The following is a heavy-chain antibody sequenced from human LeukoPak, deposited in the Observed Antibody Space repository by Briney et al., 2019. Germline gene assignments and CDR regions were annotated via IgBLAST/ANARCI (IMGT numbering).Heavy chain of an antibody. D-gene: IGHD4-17*01. CDR3: ARAVYGFDAFDI. V-gene: IGHV3-23*01. J-gene: IGHJ3*02. Sequence: GGSLRLSCAASGFTFSSYAMSWVRQAPGKGLEWVSAISGSGGSTYYADSVKGRFTISRDNAKNSLYLQMNSLRAEDTAVYYCARAVYGFDAFDIWGQGTMVTVSS. CDR2: ISGSGGST. CDR1: GFTFSSYA.